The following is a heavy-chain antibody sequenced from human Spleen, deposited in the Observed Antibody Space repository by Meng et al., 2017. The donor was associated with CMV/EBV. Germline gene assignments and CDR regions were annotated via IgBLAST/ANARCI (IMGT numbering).Heavy chain of an antibody. V-gene: IGHV1-2*02. Sequence: ASVKVSCKASGYTFTGYFMHWVRQAPRQGLEWMGWINPNSGGTHFAQKFQDRVTMIRDTSISSVYMELSRLRSDDTAVYYCTRSSSSSRYYYYGMDVWGQGTMVTVSS. CDR1: GYTFTGYF. CDR2: INPNSGGT. D-gene: IGHD6-6*01. CDR3: TRSSSSSRYYYYGMDV. J-gene: IGHJ6*02.